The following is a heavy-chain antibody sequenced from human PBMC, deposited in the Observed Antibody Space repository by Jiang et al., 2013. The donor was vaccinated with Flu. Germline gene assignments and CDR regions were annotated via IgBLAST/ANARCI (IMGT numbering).Heavy chain of an antibody. Sequence: KPTQTLTLTCTFSGFSLSPNGAGVGWVRQSPGKAPEWLALIYWDDDKRYRPSLKNRLTVTKGSSKNQVVLTMTNMDPTDTATYYCTHRTVIMTSYYNIFDYWGQGILVTVSS. CDR1: GFSLSPNGAG. V-gene: IGHV2-5*06. D-gene: IGHD3-9*01. CDR3: THRTVIMTSYYNIFDY. CDR2: IYWDDDK. J-gene: IGHJ4*02.